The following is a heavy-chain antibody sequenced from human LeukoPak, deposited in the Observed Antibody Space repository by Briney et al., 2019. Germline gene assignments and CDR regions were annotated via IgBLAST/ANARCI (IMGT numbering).Heavy chain of an antibody. Sequence: ASVRVFCKTSGYTFSSHGITWVRQAPGQGLEWMGWISASSGKTNIAQNLQARVTMTTDTSTSTAYMDLRSLRSDDTAVYYCARANCGRTSCYFDIWGQGTMVTVSS. CDR2: ISASSGKT. V-gene: IGHV1-18*01. D-gene: IGHD2-2*01. CDR1: GYTFSSHG. CDR3: ARANCGRTSCYFDI. J-gene: IGHJ3*02.